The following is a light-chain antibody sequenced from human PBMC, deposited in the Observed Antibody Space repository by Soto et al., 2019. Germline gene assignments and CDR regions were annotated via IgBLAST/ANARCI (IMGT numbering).Light chain of an antibody. CDR3: NSHAGSNYYV. J-gene: IGLJ1*01. Sequence: QSALTQPPSASGAPGQSVTISCTGTSSDVGGYNYVSWYQQHPGKAPKLIISEVSKRPSGVPDRFSGSKSGNTASLTGSGLQAEAEADYYCNSHAGSNYYVFGTGTKLTVL. V-gene: IGLV2-8*01. CDR2: EVS. CDR1: SSDVGGYNY.